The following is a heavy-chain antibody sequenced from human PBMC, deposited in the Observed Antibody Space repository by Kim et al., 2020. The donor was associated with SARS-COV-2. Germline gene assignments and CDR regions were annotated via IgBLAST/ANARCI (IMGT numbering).Heavy chain of an antibody. D-gene: IGHD4-4*01. CDR1: GYSFSYYW. CDR2: IYPGDSDT. J-gene: IGHJ4*02. Sequence: GESLKISCKGSGYSFSYYWIGWVRQMPGKGLEWMGVIYPGDSDTRYRSSFQGQVTISADKSISTAYLQWSSLKASDTAMYYCARRRDDYSLDYWGQGSLVTVSS. CDR3: ARRRDDYSLDY. V-gene: IGHV5-51*01.